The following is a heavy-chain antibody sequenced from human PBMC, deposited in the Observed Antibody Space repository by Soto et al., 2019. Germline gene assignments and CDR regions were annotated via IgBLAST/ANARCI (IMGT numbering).Heavy chain of an antibody. Sequence: QVQLVESGGGVVQPGRSLRLSCAASGFTFSSYGMHWVRQAPGKGLEWVAVISYDGSNKYYADSVKGRFTISRDNSTNTLYLQMNSLRAEDTAVYYCANGYCSGGSCYSAFPAEYFQHWGQGTLVTVSS. J-gene: IGHJ1*01. CDR3: ANGYCSGGSCYSAFPAEYFQH. CDR1: GFTFSSYG. V-gene: IGHV3-30*18. D-gene: IGHD2-15*01. CDR2: ISYDGSNK.